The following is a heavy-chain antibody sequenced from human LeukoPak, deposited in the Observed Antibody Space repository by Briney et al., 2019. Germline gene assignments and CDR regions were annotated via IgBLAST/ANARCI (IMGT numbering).Heavy chain of an antibody. Sequence: PGGSLRLSCAASGFTFSSYAMNWVRQTPGRGLEWVSVIYSDGTTKYADSAKGRFTISRDNSKSMVYLQMDRLRAEDTAVCYCARCKGSWSDHFYGMDVWGQGTTVTVSS. CDR2: IYSDGTT. CDR3: ARCKGSWSDHFYGMDV. V-gene: IGHV3-23*03. CDR1: GFTFSSYA. J-gene: IGHJ6*02. D-gene: IGHD1-26*01.